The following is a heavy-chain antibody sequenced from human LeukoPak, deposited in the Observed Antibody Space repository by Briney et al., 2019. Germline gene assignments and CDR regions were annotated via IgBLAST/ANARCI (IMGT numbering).Heavy chain of an antibody. Sequence: PSETLSLTCTVSGYSITSGYYWGWIRQPPGKGLEWIGTIYHSGSTYYNPSLKSRVTITVDTSKNQFSLKLSSVTAADTAVYYCARDASLRGFSMVRGASYMDVWGKGTTVTVSS. V-gene: IGHV4-38-2*02. J-gene: IGHJ6*03. CDR3: ARDASLRGFSMVRGASYMDV. D-gene: IGHD3-10*01. CDR1: GYSITSGYY. CDR2: IYHSGST.